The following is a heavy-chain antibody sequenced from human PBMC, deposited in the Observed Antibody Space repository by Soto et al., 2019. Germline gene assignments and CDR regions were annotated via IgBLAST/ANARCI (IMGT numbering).Heavy chain of an antibody. Sequence: TGGSLRLSCAASGFSFSNYVMAWVRQAPGKGLEWVSAISGSGGSTYYADSVKGRFTISRDNSKNTLYLQMNSLRAEDTAVYYCAKAVEVVVPAAMSIWCYYYMDVWGKGTTVTVSS. J-gene: IGHJ6*03. V-gene: IGHV3-23*01. CDR3: AKAVEVVVPAAMSIWCYYYMDV. D-gene: IGHD2-2*01. CDR2: ISGSGGST. CDR1: GFSFSNYV.